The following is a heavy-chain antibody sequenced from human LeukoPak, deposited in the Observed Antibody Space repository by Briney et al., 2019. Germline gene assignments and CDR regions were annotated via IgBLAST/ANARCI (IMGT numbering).Heavy chain of an antibody. CDR1: GGSISRYY. D-gene: IGHD2-2*01. CDR2: INHSRST. Sequence: SETLSLTCTVSGGSISRYYWSWIPQPPGTGLEWIGEINHSRSTNYNPSLKNRVTISVDTSKSQFSLKLSSVTAADTAVYYCARVVQGFDDFEIWGQGTMVTVSS. J-gene: IGHJ3*02. CDR3: ARVVQGFDDFEI. V-gene: IGHV4-34*01.